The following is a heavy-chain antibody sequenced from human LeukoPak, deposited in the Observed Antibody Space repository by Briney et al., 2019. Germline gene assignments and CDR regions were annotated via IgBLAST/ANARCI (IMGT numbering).Heavy chain of an antibody. V-gene: IGHV4-38-2*01. CDR2: INHNGNI. J-gene: IGHJ4*02. Sequence: SETLSLTCAVSGYSIRSGYYWGWIRQPPAKGVEWIASINHNGNIYHNPSLKSRVTMSVDTSRDQFSLRLSSVTAADTAIYYCARTTLEGFDYWGQGTLVTVSS. D-gene: IGHD1-1*01. CDR1: GYSIRSGYY. CDR3: ARTTLEGFDY.